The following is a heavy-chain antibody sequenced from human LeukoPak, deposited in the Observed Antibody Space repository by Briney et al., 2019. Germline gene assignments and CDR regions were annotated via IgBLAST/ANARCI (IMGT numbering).Heavy chain of an antibody. CDR3: AKEEKDFYDSSGYYPIDY. D-gene: IGHD3-22*01. V-gene: IGHV3-23*01. CDR2: ISGRGGTT. CDR1: GLTFNNYP. J-gene: IGHJ4*02. Sequence: GGSLRLSCAAAGLTFNNYPMTWVRQAPGKGLEWVASISGRGGTTDYADSVKGRFTISRDNSQNTLYLQMNSLRAEDTAVYYCAKEEKDFYDSSGYYPIDYWGQGTLVTVSS.